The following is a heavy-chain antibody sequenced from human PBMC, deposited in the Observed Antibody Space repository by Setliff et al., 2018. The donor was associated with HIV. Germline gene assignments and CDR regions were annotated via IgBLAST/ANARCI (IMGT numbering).Heavy chain of an antibody. Sequence: SETLSLTCVVSDDSFSNYDWTWIRQPPGKALQWIGYISSSGTTNYNPSLRSRVTISIETSNTHFSLWLRSVTAADTATYFCARLGRAIDDGGSSLRLDFWGEGMLVTVSS. V-gene: IGHV4-4*09. CDR3: ARLGRAIDDGGSSLRLDF. D-gene: IGHD2-15*01. J-gene: IGHJ4*02. CDR1: DDSFSNYD. CDR2: ISSSGTT.